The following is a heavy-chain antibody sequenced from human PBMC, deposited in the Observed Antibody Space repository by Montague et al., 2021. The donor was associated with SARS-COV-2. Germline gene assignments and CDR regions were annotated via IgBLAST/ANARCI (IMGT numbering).Heavy chain of an antibody. J-gene: IGHJ6*02. D-gene: IGHD3-3*01. CDR2: ISSSGSTI. Sequence: SLRLSCAASGFAFSSYEMNWVRQAPGKGLEWVSYISSSGSTIYXXXSXXXRFXISRDNAKNSLYLQMVSLRAEDTAVYFCARGGTYYDFWSGFYNYYYAMDVWGQGTTVTVSS. V-gene: IGHV3-48*03. CDR3: ARGGTYYDFWSGFYNYYYAMDV. CDR1: GFAFSSYE.